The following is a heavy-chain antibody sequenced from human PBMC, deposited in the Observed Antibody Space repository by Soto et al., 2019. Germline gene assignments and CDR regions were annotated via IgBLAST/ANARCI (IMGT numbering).Heavy chain of an antibody. Sequence: VKVSCKASGYTFTSYDINWVRQATGQGLEWMGWMNPNSGNTGYAQKFQGRVTMTRNTSISTAYMELSSLRSEDTAVYYCARESDSSGGSGIDVWGQGTTVNVSS. V-gene: IGHV1-8*01. D-gene: IGHD6-25*01. CDR3: ARESDSSGGSGIDV. CDR1: GYTFTSYD. J-gene: IGHJ6*02. CDR2: MNPNSGNT.